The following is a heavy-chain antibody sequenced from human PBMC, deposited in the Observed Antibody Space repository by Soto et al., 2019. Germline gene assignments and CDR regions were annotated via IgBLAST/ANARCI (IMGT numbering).Heavy chain of an antibody. V-gene: IGHV3-23*01. CDR1: GFTLSSYA. CDR3: AKGYDFCSGPLDY. CDR2: ISGSGGIT. J-gene: IGHJ4*02. D-gene: IGHD3-3*01. Sequence: VWSLRLSFAASGFTLSSYAMSWVRQAPGKGLEWVSAISGSGGITYYADSVKGRFTISRDNSKNTLYLQMNSLRAEDTAVYYRAKGYDFCSGPLDYWRQGTLVTVS.